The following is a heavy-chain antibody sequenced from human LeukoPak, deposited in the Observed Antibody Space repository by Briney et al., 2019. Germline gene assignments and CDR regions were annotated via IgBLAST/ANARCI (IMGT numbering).Heavy chain of an antibody. D-gene: IGHD3-16*01. J-gene: IGHJ4*02. CDR3: AKDLGRPYYFDY. V-gene: IGHV1-2*02. Sequence: ASVKVSCKASGYTFTGYYMHWVRQAPGQGLEWMGWINPNSGGTDSAQKFQGRVTMTRDTSISTAYMELSSLTSDDTAVYFCAKDLGRPYYFDYWGQGTLVTVS. CDR2: INPNSGGT. CDR1: GYTFTGYY.